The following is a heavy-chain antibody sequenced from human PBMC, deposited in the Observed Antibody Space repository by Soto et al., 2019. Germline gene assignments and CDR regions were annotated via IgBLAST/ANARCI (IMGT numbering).Heavy chain of an antibody. D-gene: IGHD3-10*01. CDR2: ISAYNGNT. V-gene: IGHV1-18*01. CDR3: NTDGPWFGDLLSAHY. CDR1: GYTFTSYG. Sequence: ASVKVSCKASGYTFTSYGISWVRQAPGQGLEWMGWISAYNGNTNYAQKLQGRVTMTTDTSTSTAYMELRSLRAEDTAVYYCNTDGPWFGDLLSAHYWGQGTLVTVSS. J-gene: IGHJ4*02.